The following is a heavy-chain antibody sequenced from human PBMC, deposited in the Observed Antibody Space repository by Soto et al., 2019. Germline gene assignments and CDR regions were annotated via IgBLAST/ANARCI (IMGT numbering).Heavy chain of an antibody. J-gene: IGHJ4*02. Sequence: LKVSCKGSGYSFTSYWIGWVRQMPGKGLEWMGIIYPGDSDTRYSPSFQGQVTISADKSISTAYLQWSSLKASDTAMYYCARSFDYGGNPFDYWGQGTLVTVS. V-gene: IGHV5-51*01. CDR3: ARSFDYGGNPFDY. CDR1: GYSFTSYW. D-gene: IGHD4-17*01. CDR2: IYPGDSDT.